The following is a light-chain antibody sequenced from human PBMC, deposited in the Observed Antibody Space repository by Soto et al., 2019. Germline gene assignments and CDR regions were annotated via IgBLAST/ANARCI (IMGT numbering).Light chain of an antibody. Sequence: QPVLTQSPSASASLGASVKLTCTLSSGHSSYAIAWHQQQPDKGPRYLMKVNSDGSHSKGDGIPDRFSGSTSGAERHLTISSLQSDDEADYYCQTWGTGIHVVFGGGTKLTVL. J-gene: IGLJ2*01. CDR2: VNSDGSH. V-gene: IGLV4-69*01. CDR3: QTWGTGIHVV. CDR1: SGHSSYA.